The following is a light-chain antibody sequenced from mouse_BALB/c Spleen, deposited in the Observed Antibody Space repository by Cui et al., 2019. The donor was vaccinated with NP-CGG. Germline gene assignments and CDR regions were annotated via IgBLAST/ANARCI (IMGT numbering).Light chain of an antibody. CDR3: ALWYSNHWV. CDR1: TRAVTTSNY. V-gene: IGLV1*01. Sequence: QAVVTQESALTTSPGETVTLTCRSSTRAVTTSNYANWVQEKPDHLFTGLIGGTNNRAPGVPARFSGSLIGDKAALTITGAQTEDEAIYFCALWYSNHWVFDGGTKLTVL. J-gene: IGLJ1*01. CDR2: GTN.